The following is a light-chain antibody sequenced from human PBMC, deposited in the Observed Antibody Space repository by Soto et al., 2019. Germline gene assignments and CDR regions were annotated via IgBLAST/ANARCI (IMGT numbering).Light chain of an antibody. CDR2: GAS. CDR1: QSISSS. V-gene: IGKV3-15*01. Sequence: EIVMTQYPDTLSVSPGERATLSCRASQSISSSLAWYLQKVGQAPRLLIYGASTRAPGISARFSGSGSGTEFTLTISSLQSEDFAIYYCQQYNNWSWTFGQGTKVDI. CDR3: QQYNNWSWT. J-gene: IGKJ1*01.